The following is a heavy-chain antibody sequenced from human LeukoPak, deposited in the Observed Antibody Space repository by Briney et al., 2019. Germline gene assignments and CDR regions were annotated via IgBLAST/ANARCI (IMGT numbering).Heavy chain of an antibody. V-gene: IGHV4-39*01. CDR2: IYYSGST. CDR1: GGSISSSSYY. D-gene: IGHD3-3*01. Sequence: SETLSLTCTVSGGSISSSSYYWGWIRQPPGKGLEWIGSIYYSGSTYYNPSLKSRVTISVDTSKNQFSLKLSSVTAADTAVYYCARHHERFTIFRVVIGTCFDYWGQGTLVTVSS. CDR3: ARHHERFTIFRVVIGTCFDY. J-gene: IGHJ4*02.